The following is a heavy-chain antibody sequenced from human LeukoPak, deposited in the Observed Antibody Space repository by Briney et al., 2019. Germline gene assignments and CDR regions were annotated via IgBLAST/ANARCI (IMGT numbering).Heavy chain of an antibody. D-gene: IGHD4-17*01. CDR1: GGTFSSYA. J-gene: IGHJ4*02. CDR3: ARDPGYGDYLTFDY. CDR2: IIPILGIA. V-gene: IGHV1-69*04. Sequence: SVKDSCKASGGTFSSYAISWVRQAPGQGLEWMGRIIPILGIANYAQKFQGRVTITADKSTSTAYMELSSLRSEDTAVYYCARDPGYGDYLTFDYWGQGTLVTVSS.